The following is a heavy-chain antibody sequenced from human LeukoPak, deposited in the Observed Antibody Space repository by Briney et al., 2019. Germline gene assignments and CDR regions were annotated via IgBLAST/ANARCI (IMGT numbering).Heavy chain of an antibody. Sequence: GGSLRLSCAASGFTFSSYEMNWARQASGKGLEWVSYISSSGSTIYYADSVKGRFTISRDNAKNSLYLQMNSLRAEDTAVYYCAELGITMIGGVWGKGTTVTISS. V-gene: IGHV3-48*03. CDR2: ISSSGSTI. J-gene: IGHJ6*04. CDR1: GFTFSSYE. CDR3: AELGITMIGGV. D-gene: IGHD3-10*02.